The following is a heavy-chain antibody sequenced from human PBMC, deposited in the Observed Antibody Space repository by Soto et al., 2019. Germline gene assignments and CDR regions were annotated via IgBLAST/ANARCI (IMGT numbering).Heavy chain of an antibody. V-gene: IGHV1-69*13. CDR3: ARDPNYYYSSGYFLW. J-gene: IGHJ4*02. CDR1: GGTFSSYA. CDR2: VIPIFGTA. Sequence: SVKVSCKASGGTFSSYAISWVRQAPGQGLEWMGGVIPIFGTANYAQKFQGRVTITADESTSTAYMELSSLRSEDTAVYYCARDPNYYYSSGYFLWWGQGTRVTVSS. D-gene: IGHD3-22*01.